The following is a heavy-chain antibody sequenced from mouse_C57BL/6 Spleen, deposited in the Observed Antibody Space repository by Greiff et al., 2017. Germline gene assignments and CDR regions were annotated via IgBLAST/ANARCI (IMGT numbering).Heavy chain of an antibody. V-gene: IGHV5-6*01. CDR1: GFTFSSYG. J-gene: IGHJ1*03. CDR3: ARQYGSSPYWYFDV. Sequence: EVMLVESGGDLVKPGGSLKLSCAASGFTFSSYGMSWVRQTPDKRLEWVATISSGGSYTYYPDSVKGRFTISRDNAKNTLYLQMSSLKSEDTAMYYCARQYGSSPYWYFDVWGTGTTVTVSS. CDR2: ISSGGSYT. D-gene: IGHD1-1*01.